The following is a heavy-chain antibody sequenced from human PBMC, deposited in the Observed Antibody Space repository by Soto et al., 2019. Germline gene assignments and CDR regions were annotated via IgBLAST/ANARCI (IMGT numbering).Heavy chain of an antibody. V-gene: IGHV4-59*01. J-gene: IGHJ3*02. D-gene: IGHD6-6*01. CDR1: GGSISSYY. Sequence: QVQLQESGPGLVKPSETLSLTCTVSGGSISSYYWSWIRQPPGKGLEWIGYIYYSGSTNYNPSLKSRVTISVDTSKNQFSLKLSSVTAADTAVYYCAREFIAAHDAFDIGGQGTMVTVSS. CDR3: AREFIAAHDAFDI. CDR2: IYYSGST.